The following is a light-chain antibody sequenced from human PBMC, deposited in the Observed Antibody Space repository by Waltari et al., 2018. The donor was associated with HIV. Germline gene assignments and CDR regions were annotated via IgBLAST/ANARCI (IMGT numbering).Light chain of an antibody. Sequence: QSVLTQPPPVSGAPGQRVTIPCTGSSSNIGAGYDAHSYQQLPGTAPQLPIYGNNKRPSGVPDRFSGSKSGTSASLAITGLQAEDEADYYCQSYDSSLSGWVFGGGTKLTVL. V-gene: IGLV1-40*01. CDR3: QSYDSSLSGWV. CDR2: GNN. CDR1: SSNIGAGYD. J-gene: IGLJ3*02.